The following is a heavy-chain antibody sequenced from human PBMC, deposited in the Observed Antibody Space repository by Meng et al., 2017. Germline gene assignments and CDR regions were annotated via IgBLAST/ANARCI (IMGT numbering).Heavy chain of an antibody. CDR3: ARDLRDGYNYGPSAFDI. Sequence: PSVKVSCKASGYTFTSYGISWVRQAPGQGLEWMGGIIPIFGTANYAQKFQGRVTITADESTSTAYMELSSLRSEDTAVYYCARDLRDGYNYGPSAFDIWGQGTMVTVSS. D-gene: IGHD5-24*01. CDR2: IIPIFGTA. J-gene: IGHJ3*02. CDR1: GYTFTSYG. V-gene: IGHV1-69*13.